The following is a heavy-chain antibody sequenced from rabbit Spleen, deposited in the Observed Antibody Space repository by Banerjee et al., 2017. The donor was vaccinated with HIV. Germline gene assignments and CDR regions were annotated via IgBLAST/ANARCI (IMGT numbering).Heavy chain of an antibody. J-gene: IGHJ4*01. CDR1: GFDLSNYYY. CDR2: IYTGGSGGI. CDR3: ARDLSGAVGWNFFL. Sequence: QSLEESGGDLVKPGASLTLTCTASGFDLSNYYYIYWVRQAPGKGLEWIGCIYTGGSGGIYYASWARGRLTISKTSSTTVTLQVTSLAAADTATYFCARDLSGAVGWNFFLWGPGTLVTVS. D-gene: IGHD1-1*01. V-gene: IGHV1S40*01.